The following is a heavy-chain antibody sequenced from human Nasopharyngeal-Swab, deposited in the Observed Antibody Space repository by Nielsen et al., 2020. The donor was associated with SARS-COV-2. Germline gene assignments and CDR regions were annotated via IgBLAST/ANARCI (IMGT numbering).Heavy chain of an antibody. D-gene: IGHD3-22*01. V-gene: IGHV3-23*01. CDR3: AKDTYYDSSGYFLFGYAFDI. J-gene: IGHJ3*02. CDR2: ISGSGGST. CDR1: GFTFSSYA. Sequence: LSLTCAASGFTFSSYAMSWVRQAPGKGLEWVSAISGSGGSTYYADSVKGRFTISRDNSKNTLYLQMNSLRAEDTAVYYCAKDTYYDSSGYFLFGYAFDIWGQGTMVTVSS.